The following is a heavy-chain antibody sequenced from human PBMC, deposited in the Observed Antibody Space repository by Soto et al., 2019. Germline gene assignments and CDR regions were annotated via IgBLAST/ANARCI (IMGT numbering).Heavy chain of an antibody. V-gene: IGHV1-2*04. CDR3: ARATSGGYFYEAFNI. Sequence: QAHLVQSGAEVRRPGASVKVSCTASGFSFTEYYIHWVRQAPGHGREWMGWINPRNGGTNYLQKVQGSITVTTDTSTNTVYMEVNRLRSDDTAIYFCARATSGGYFYEAFNIWGQGTMVTVSS. D-gene: IGHD5-12*01. CDR1: GFSFTEYY. CDR2: INPRNGGT. J-gene: IGHJ3*02.